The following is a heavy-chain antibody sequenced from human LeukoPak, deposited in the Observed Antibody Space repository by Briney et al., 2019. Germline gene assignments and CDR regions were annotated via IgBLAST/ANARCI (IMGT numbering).Heavy chain of an antibody. D-gene: IGHD3-16*02. CDR1: GFTFDDYA. CDR3: AKELYDYVWGSYRYSFDY. CDR2: ISWNSGSI. J-gene: IGHJ4*02. V-gene: IGHV3-9*01. Sequence: PGGPLRLSCAASGFTFDDYAMHWVRQAPGKGLEWVSGISWNSGSIGYADSVKGRFTISRDNAKNSLYLQMNSLRAEDTALYYCAKELYDYVWGSYRYSFDYWGQGTLVTVSS.